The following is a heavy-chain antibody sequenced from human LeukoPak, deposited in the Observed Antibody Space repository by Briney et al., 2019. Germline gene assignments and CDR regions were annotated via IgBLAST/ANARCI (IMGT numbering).Heavy chain of an antibody. V-gene: IGHV3-23*01. D-gene: IGHD2-2*01. CDR1: GFSFSSHG. J-gene: IGHJ4*02. CDR2: VIGGAGST. CDR3: AHGAMYQLDY. Sequence: GGSLRLSCAASGFSFSSHGMSWVRQAPGKGLEWVSGVIGGAGSTYYADSVKGRFTISGDNSKNTLFLQMNSLRAEDTAVYYCAHGAMYQLDYWGQGTLVTVSS.